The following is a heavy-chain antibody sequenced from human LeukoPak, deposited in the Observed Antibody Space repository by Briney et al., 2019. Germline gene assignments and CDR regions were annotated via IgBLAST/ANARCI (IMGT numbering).Heavy chain of an antibody. CDR1: GYTFTDYY. D-gene: IGHD4-17*01. Sequence: GASVKVSCKASGYTFTDYYIHWMRQAPGQGLEWMGWINPKRGVTTYAQKFQGRVTMTRDTSITTAYMELTRLRSDDTTIYYCAREGNYGDYGNAFDVWGQGTKVTVS. J-gene: IGHJ3*01. V-gene: IGHV1-2*02. CDR3: AREGNYGDYGNAFDV. CDR2: INPKRGVT.